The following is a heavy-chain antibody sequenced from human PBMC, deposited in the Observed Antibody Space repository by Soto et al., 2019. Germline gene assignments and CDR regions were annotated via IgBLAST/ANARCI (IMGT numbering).Heavy chain of an antibody. CDR3: ARLGAAMVTGGGMDV. CDR1: GFTFSSYG. J-gene: IGHJ6*02. Sequence: LRLSCAASGFTFSSYGMHWVRQAPGKGLEWVAVIWYDGSNKYYADSVKGRFTISRDNSKNTLYLQMNSLRAEDTAVYYCARLGAAMVTGGGMDVWGQGTTVTVSS. D-gene: IGHD5-18*01. CDR2: IWYDGSNK. V-gene: IGHV3-33*01.